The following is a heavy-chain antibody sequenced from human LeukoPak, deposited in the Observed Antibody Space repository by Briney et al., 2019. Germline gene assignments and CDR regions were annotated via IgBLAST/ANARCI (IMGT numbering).Heavy chain of an antibody. CDR3: ARVEYSSSYSAYMDV. Sequence: TSETLSLTCTVSGGSISSGSYYWSWIRQPAGKGLEWIGRIYTSGSTNYNPSLKSRVTISVDTSKNQFSLRLSSVTAADTAVYYCARVEYSSSYSAYMDVWGKGTTVTISS. D-gene: IGHD6-13*01. J-gene: IGHJ6*03. CDR1: GGSISSGSYY. CDR2: IYTSGST. V-gene: IGHV4-61*02.